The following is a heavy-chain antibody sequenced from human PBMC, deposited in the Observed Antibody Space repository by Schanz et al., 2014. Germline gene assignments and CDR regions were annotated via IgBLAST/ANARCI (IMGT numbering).Heavy chain of an antibody. D-gene: IGHD6-6*01. CDR3: LREGSSSPDFCYYNGMDV. J-gene: IGHJ6*02. CDR1: GFTFRNYK. CDR2: ISSTSTYI. Sequence: EVQLAESGGSLVKPGGSLRLSCAASGFTFRNYKMIWVRQAPGKGLEWVSSISSTSTYINYADSVKGRFTISRDNANNSLHLQLNSLSAEDAAVYYCLREGSSSPDFCYYNGMDVWGQGTTVTVSS. V-gene: IGHV3-21*01.